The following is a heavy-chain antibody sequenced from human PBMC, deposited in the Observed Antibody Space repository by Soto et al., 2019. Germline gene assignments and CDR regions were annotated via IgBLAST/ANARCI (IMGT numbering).Heavy chain of an antibody. D-gene: IGHD1-26*01. CDR2: ISSSSSYI. J-gene: IGHJ3*02. CDR1: GFTFSSYS. Sequence: GGSLRLSCAASGFTFSSYSMNWVRQAPGKGLEWVSSISSSSSYIYYADSVKGRFTISRDNAKNSLYLQMNSLRAEDTAVYYCARRSGSYFNAFDIWGQGTMVTVSS. V-gene: IGHV3-21*01. CDR3: ARRSGSYFNAFDI.